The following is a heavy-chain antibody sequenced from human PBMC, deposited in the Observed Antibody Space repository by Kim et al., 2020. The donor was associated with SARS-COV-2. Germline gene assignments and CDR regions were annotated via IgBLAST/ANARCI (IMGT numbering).Heavy chain of an antibody. D-gene: IGHD4-17*01. Sequence: SETLSLTCAVSGGSISSSNWWSWVRQPPGKGLELIGEIYHSASTNYNPSLKSRVTISVDKSKNQFSLKLSSVTAADTAVYYCARGPDTTNHDYDYGDYGGLYYFDDCGQGALVTVSS. CDR2: IYHSAST. CDR3: ARGPDTTNHDYDYGDYGGLYYFDD. CDR1: GGSISSSNW. V-gene: IGHV4-4*02. J-gene: IGHJ4*02.